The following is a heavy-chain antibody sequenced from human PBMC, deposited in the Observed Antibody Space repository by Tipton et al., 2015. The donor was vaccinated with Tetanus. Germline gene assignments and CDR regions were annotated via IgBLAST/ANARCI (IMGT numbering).Heavy chain of an antibody. CDR1: GYTVTSYG. D-gene: IGHD2-2*01. CDR3: ARGLPYGEDIVVVPAAAGMDV. CDR2: ISAYNGNS. J-gene: IGHJ6*02. V-gene: IGHV1-18*04. Sequence: QLVQSGAEVKKPGASVKVSCKASGYTVTSYGISWVRQAAGQGLEWMGWISAYNGNSNYAQKLQGRVTMITDPSTSTAYMELRSLRSDDTAVYYCARGLPYGEDIVVVPAAAGMDVWGQGTTVPVSS.